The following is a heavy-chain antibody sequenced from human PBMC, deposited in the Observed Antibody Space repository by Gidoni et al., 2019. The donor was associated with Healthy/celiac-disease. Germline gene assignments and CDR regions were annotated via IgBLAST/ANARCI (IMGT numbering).Heavy chain of an antibody. Sequence: EVQLLESGGGLVQPGGSLRLSCEASGCTFSSYAMSWVRQAPGKGLGWISAISGSGGSTYYADSVKGRFTISRDNSKNTLYLQMNSLRAEDTAVYYCAYGGGYYGYFDYWGQGTLVTVSS. CDR1: GCTFSSYA. V-gene: IGHV3-23*01. CDR3: AYGGGYYGYFDY. D-gene: IGHD3-22*01. J-gene: IGHJ4*02. CDR2: ISGSGGST.